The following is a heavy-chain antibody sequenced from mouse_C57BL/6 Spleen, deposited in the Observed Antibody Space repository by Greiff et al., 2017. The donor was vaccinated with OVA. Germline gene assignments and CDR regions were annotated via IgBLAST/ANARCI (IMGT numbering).Heavy chain of an antibody. V-gene: IGHV1-9*01. Sequence: QVQLQQSGAELLKPGASVKLSCKATGYTFTGYWIEWVKQRPGHGLEWIGEILPGSGSTNYNEKFKGKATFTADTSSNTAYMQLSSLTTEDSDIYYCARGFITTVVASFDYWGQGTTLTVSS. CDR2: ILPGSGST. CDR3: ARGFITTVVASFDY. D-gene: IGHD1-1*01. J-gene: IGHJ2*01. CDR1: GYTFTGYW.